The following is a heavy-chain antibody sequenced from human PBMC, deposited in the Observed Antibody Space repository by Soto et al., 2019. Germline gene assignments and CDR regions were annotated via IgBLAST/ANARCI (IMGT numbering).Heavy chain of an antibody. J-gene: IGHJ1*01. D-gene: IGHD6-19*01. Sequence: QVQLVESGGGVVQPGRSLRLSCAASGFTFSSYAMHWVRQAPGKGLEWVAVISYDGSNKYYADSVKGRFTISRDNSKNTLYRQMNSRRAEDTAGYYCARDPGSSGWYEGGYFQHWGQGTLVTVSS. CDR1: GFTFSSYA. CDR3: ARDPGSSGWYEGGYFQH. CDR2: ISYDGSNK. V-gene: IGHV3-30-3*01.